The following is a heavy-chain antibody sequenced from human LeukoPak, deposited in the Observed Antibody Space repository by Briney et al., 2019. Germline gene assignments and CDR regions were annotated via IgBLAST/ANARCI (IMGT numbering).Heavy chain of an antibody. J-gene: IGHJ4*02. CDR1: GFTFDDYA. V-gene: IGHV3-9*01. Sequence: PGGSLRLSCAASGFTFDDYAMHWVRQAPGKGLEWVSGISWNSGSIGYADSVKGQFTISRDNAKNTLYLQMNSLRAEDTAVYYCARSFQRTGRGTYDYWGQGTLVTVSS. D-gene: IGHD1-14*01. CDR3: ARSFQRTGRGTYDY. CDR2: ISWNSGSI.